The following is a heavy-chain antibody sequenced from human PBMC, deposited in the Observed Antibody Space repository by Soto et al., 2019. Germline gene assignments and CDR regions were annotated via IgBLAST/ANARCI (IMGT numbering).Heavy chain of an antibody. CDR1: GFTFSTYP. V-gene: IGHV3-23*01. Sequence: EAQILESGGGLVQPGGSLRLSCAASGFTFSTYPMSWVCQAPGKGLEWVSGISGSGISTYYTDSVKGRFTISRDNSKNTVFLQMNSLRDEDTAVYYCVKPPVITASYYYYDMDVWGQGTTVTVSS. D-gene: IGHD4-4*01. J-gene: IGHJ6*02. CDR3: VKPPVITASYYYYDMDV. CDR2: ISGSGIST.